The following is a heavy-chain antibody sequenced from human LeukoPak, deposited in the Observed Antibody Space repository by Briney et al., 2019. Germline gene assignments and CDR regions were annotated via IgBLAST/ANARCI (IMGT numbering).Heavy chain of an antibody. CDR3: AKGRYYYDSSDAFDI. CDR1: GFTFTSYA. D-gene: IGHD3-22*01. V-gene: IGHV3-23*01. Sequence: GGSLRLSCAASGFTFTSYAMSWVRQAPGEGLEWVSAISGSGGSTYYADSVKGRFTISRDNSKNTLYLQMNSLRAEDTAVYYCAKGRYYYDSSDAFDIWGQGTMVTVSS. J-gene: IGHJ3*02. CDR2: ISGSGGST.